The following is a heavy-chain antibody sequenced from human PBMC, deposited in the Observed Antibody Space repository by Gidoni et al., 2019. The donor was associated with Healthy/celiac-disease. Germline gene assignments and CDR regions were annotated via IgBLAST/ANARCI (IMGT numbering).Heavy chain of an antibody. CDR2: FDPEDGET. D-gene: IGHD3-10*01. CDR3: ATDRATMVRGVLQPYFDY. CDR1: GYTLTELS. V-gene: IGHV1-24*01. J-gene: IGHJ4*02. Sequence: QVQLVQSGAEVQKPGASVKVSCTVSGYTLTELSMHWVRQAPGKGLEWMGGFDPEDGETIYAQKFQGRVTMTEDTSTDTAYMELSRLRSEDTAVYYCATDRATMVRGVLQPYFDYWGQGTLVTVSS.